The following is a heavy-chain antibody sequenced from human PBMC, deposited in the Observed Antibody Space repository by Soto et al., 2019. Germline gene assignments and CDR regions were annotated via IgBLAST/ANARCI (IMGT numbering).Heavy chain of an antibody. CDR1: GYTLTTHY. D-gene: IGHD2-15*01. V-gene: IGHV1-46*01. Sequence: ASVKVSCKASGYTLTTHYMHWVRQAPGQGLEWVGIINPSGATTSYAPKFQGRVTMTRDTSTTTVYMELSGLRSEDTAVYYCARERCLTGHDSGADNGGTCSFDYWG. J-gene: IGHJ4*01. CDR2: INPSGATT. CDR3: ARERCLTGHDSGADNGGTCSFDY.